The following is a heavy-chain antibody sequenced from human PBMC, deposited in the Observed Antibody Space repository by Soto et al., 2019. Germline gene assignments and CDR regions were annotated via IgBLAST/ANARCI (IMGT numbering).Heavy chain of an antibody. CDR1: GYTFTSYG. CDR2: ISAYNGNT. J-gene: IGHJ4*02. V-gene: IGHV1-18*04. Sequence: GASVKVSCKASGYTFTSYGISWVRQAPGQGLEWMGWISAYNGNTNYAQKLQGRVTMTTDTSTSTAYMELRSLRSDDTAVYYCARVTTPGIAVADFDYWGQGTLVTVSS. D-gene: IGHD6-19*01. CDR3: ARVTTPGIAVADFDY.